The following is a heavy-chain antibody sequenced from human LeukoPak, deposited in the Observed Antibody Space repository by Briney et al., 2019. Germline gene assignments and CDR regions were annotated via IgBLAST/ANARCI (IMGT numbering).Heavy chain of an antibody. CDR3: AKSAGVATIYFDC. D-gene: IGHD5-12*01. V-gene: IGHV3-23*01. CDR1: GFAFGSYA. J-gene: IGHJ4*02. CDR2: IGSDYDR. Sequence: GGSLRLSCTASGFAFGSYAMAWVLQAPGKGLEGVAAIGSDYDRVHEDSVKGRFTISRDNSKSTLYLQMDNLRPEDTAVYFCAKSAGVATIYFDCWGQGALVTVSS.